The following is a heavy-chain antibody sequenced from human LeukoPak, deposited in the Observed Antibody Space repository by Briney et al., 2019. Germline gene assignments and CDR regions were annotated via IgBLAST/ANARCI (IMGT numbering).Heavy chain of an antibody. J-gene: IGHJ6*02. D-gene: IGHD6-6*01. CDR1: GFTFSSYG. CDR2: IWYDGSNK. V-gene: IGHV3-33*01. CDR3: ARDQDEYSRYYYYGMDV. Sequence: PGGSLRLSCAASGFTFSSYGMHWVRQAPGKGLEWVAVIWYDGSNKYYADSVKGRFTISRDNSKNTLYLQMNSLRAEDTAVYYCARDQDEYSRYYYYGMDVWGQGTTVTVSS.